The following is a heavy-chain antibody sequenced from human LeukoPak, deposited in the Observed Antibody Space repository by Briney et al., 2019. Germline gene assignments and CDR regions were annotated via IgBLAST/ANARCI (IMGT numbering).Heavy chain of an antibody. D-gene: IGHD1-14*01. CDR3: ARAGTSGGLCDY. J-gene: IGHJ4*02. CDR2: IYTSGST. V-gene: IGHV4-4*07. Sequence: SETLPLTCTVSGVSTSSYFWSWVRQPAGKGLEWIGRIYTSGSTKYNPSLQSRVTMSLDTSKKQLSLNLGSVTAADTAVYYCARAGTSGGLCDYWGQGILVTVSS. CDR1: GVSTSSYF.